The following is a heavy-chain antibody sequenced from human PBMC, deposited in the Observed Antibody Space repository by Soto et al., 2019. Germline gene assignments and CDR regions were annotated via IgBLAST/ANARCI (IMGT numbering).Heavy chain of an antibody. CDR3: ARSLGGYGSGSYYLPNYYYYGMDV. CDR1: GGFISSYY. CDR2: IYYSGST. J-gene: IGHJ6*02. Sequence: SETLSLTCTVSGGFISSYYWSWIRQPPGKGLEWIGYIYYSGSTNYNPSLKSRVTISVDTSKNQFSLKLSSVTAADTAVYYCARSLGGYGSGSYYLPNYYYYGMDVWGQGTTVTVSS. D-gene: IGHD3-10*01. V-gene: IGHV4-59*01.